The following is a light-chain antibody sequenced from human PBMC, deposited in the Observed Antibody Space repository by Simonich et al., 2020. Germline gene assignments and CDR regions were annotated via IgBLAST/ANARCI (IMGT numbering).Light chain of an antibody. CDR3: QQSYSTPWT. CDR1: QSISSS. Sequence: DIQMTQSPSSLSASVGDRVTITCRASQSISSSLNWYQQKPGKAPKLLIYAASSLKSGVPARFSGSGSGTDFTLTISSLQPEDFATYYCQQSYSTPWTFGQGTKVEIK. CDR2: AAS. V-gene: IGKV1-39*01. J-gene: IGKJ1*01.